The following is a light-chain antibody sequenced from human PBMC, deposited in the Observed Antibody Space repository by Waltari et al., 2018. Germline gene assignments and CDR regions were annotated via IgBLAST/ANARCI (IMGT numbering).Light chain of an antibody. J-gene: IGKJ4*01. Sequence: DIQMTQSPSSVSASVGDRVTINCRASQDTGSWLAWYLHKPGKSPKLLSYVATKLQSGVPSRFGGSGSGTDFTLSISGLQADDSAIYYCQQAKNFPAVSFGGGTKVEIK. V-gene: IGKV1-12*01. CDR1: QDTGSW. CDR2: VAT. CDR3: QQAKNFPAVS.